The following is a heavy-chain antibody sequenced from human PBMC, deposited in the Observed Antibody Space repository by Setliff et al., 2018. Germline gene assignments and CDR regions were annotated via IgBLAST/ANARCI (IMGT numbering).Heavy chain of an antibody. J-gene: IGHJ4*02. V-gene: IGHV1-69*11. CDR1: GGTFSNYA. D-gene: IGHD3-22*01. CDR2: IIPVLGSA. CDR3: ARINFYVSSGYYYAPEL. Sequence: SVKVSCKASGGTFSNYAISWVRQAPGQGLEWMGRIIPVLGSADYAQKFQGRVTFTADESTSTAYMELSSLTSEDTAVFYCARINFYVSSGYYYAPELWGQGTTVTV.